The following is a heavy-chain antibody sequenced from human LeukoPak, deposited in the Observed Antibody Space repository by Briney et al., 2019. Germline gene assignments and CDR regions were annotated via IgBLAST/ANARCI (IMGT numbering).Heavy chain of an antibody. V-gene: IGHV4-39*01. J-gene: IGHJ3*02. CDR3: ARLQYYDFLSGYYPAHAFDI. D-gene: IGHD3-3*01. CDR2: IYYSGST. Sequence: SETLSLTRTVSRGSISSSSYYWGWIRQPPGKGLEWIGSIYYSGSTYYIPSLKSRVTISVDTSKNQFSLKLSSVTAADTAVYYCARLQYYDFLSGYYPAHAFDIWGQGTMVTVSS. CDR1: RGSISSSSYY.